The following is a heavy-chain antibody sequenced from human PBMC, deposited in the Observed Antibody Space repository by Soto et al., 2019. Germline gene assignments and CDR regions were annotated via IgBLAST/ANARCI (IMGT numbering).Heavy chain of an antibody. CDR3: GRGGSWAKVDS. CDR1: GGTLKNSA. Sequence: SVKVSCKASGGTLKNSAISWVRQAPGQGLEWMGGIIPVFGPALYTQKFQGRVTITADESTNTAFLDVSSLRSEDTAVYYCGRGGSWAKVDSWGPGSLVTVSS. J-gene: IGHJ4*02. D-gene: IGHD6-13*01. CDR2: IIPVFGPA. V-gene: IGHV1-69*13.